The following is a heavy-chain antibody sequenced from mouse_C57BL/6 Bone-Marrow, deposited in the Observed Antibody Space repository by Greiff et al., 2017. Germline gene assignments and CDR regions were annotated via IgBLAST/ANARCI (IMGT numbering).Heavy chain of an antibody. D-gene: IGHD2-3*01. CDR2: LDPSDSYT. Sequence: VQLQQPGAELVKPGASVKLSCKASGYTFTSYWMQWVKQRPGQGLEWIGELDPSDSYTNYNQKFKGKATLTVDTTASTSYMQLSSLTSEDSAVYYCARGRIYDGYFYAMDYWGQGTSVTVSS. V-gene: IGHV1-50*01. CDR1: GYTFTSYW. J-gene: IGHJ4*01. CDR3: ARGRIYDGYFYAMDY.